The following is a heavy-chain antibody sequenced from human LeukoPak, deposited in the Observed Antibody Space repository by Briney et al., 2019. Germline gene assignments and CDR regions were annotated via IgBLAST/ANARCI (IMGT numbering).Heavy chain of an antibody. V-gene: IGHV4-61*01. CDR2: ISYSGST. J-gene: IGHJ3*02. CDR1: GGSVSSSSYY. Sequence: SETLSLTCTVSGGSVSSSSYYWTWIRQPPGKGLERIGYISYSGSTSYSPSLKSRVTISVDTSTKQFSLNLSSVTAADTAVYYCAREGYTSGSDAFDIWGQGTMVTVSS. CDR3: AREGYTSGSDAFDI. D-gene: IGHD6-19*01.